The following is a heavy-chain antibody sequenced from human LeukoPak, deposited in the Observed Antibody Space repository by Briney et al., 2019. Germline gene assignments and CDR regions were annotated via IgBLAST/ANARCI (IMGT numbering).Heavy chain of an antibody. CDR2: IYGGGST. CDR3: ARQQQLVLSKWFDP. CDR1: GLTVSSNY. V-gene: IGHV3-66*04. J-gene: IGHJ5*02. D-gene: IGHD6-13*01. Sequence: GGSLRLSCAASGLTVSSNYMSWVRQAPGKGLEWVSVIYGGGSTYYADSVKGRFTISRDNSKNTLYLQMNSLRAEDTAVYYCARQQQLVLSKWFDPWGQGTLVTVSS.